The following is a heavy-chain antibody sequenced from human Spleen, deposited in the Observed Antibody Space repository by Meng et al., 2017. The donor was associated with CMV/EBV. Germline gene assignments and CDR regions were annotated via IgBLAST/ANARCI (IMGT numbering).Heavy chain of an antibody. V-gene: IGHV3-11*01. J-gene: IGHJ4*02. CDR1: GFTFSDYY. Sequence: GESLKISCAASGFTFSDYYMSWIRQAPGKGLEWVSYISSSGSTIYYADSVKGRFTISRDNAKNSLYLQMNSLRAEDTAVYYCAKDVRELGGIYYFDYWGQGTLVTVSS. CDR2: ISSSGSTI. D-gene: IGHD1-26*01. CDR3: AKDVRELGGIYYFDY.